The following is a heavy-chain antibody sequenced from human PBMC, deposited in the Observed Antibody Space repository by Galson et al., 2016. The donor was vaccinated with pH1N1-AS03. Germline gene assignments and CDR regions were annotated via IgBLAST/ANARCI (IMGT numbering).Heavy chain of an antibody. V-gene: IGHV1-18*01. CDR2: ISTYTGET. D-gene: IGHD3-3*01. J-gene: IGHJ5*02. Sequence: SVKASCKASGYTFTHFGISWVRQAPGQGLECLGWISTYTGETNYAQKFQGRVTMTTDTSTNTVYMELRTLTFDDTALYYCARGTISGVDRQRRFDAWGQGTLVTVSS. CDR3: ARGTISGVDRQRRFDA. CDR1: GYTFTHFG.